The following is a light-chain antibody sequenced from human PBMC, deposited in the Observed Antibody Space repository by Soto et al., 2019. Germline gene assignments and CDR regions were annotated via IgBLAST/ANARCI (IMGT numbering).Light chain of an antibody. J-gene: IGKJ3*01. CDR1: QSIGSY. V-gene: IGKV3-11*01. CDR3: QQRSSWPRP. CDR2: DAS. Sequence: EIILTQSPAILSLSTGERATLSCRASQSIGSYLAWYQQKPCQAPRLLIYDASNRATGIPARFSGSGSGTDFSLTISSLEPEDFAVYYCQQRSSWPRPFGPGTKVDIK.